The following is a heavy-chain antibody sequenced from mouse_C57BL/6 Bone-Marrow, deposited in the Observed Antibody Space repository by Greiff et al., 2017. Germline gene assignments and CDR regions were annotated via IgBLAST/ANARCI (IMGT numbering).Heavy chain of an antibody. CDR1: GYTFTDYY. CDR3: ACIYYCNPYFDY. V-gene: IGHV1-19*01. J-gene: IGHJ2*01. Sequence: EVQVVESGPVLVKPGASVKMSCKASGYTFTDYYMNWVKQSHGKSLEWIGVINPYNGGTSYNQKFKGKATLTVDKSSSTAYMELNSLTSEDSAVYYCACIYYCNPYFDYWGQGTTLTVSS. D-gene: IGHD2-1*01. CDR2: INPYNGGT.